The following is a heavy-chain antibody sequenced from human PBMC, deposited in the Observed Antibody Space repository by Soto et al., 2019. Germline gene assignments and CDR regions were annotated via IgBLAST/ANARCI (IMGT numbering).Heavy chain of an antibody. Sequence: GGSLRLSCAASGFAVSNHYMNWVRQAPGKGLEWVSIIRTTGSTYYADSVKGRFTISRDNSKNTVSLEMNSLRVEDTAVYYCARNSMMDVWGQGTKVTVSS. CDR3: ARNSMMDV. V-gene: IGHV3-53*01. CDR2: IRTTGST. CDR1: GFAVSNHY. J-gene: IGHJ6*02.